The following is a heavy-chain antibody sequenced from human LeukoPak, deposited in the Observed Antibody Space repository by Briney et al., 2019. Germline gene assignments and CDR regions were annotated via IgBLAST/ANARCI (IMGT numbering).Heavy chain of an antibody. D-gene: IGHD5-18*01. CDR3: ARPGDTAMVTDAFDI. J-gene: IGHJ3*02. Sequence: ASVKVSCKASGYTFTGYYMHWVRQAPGQGLEWMGWINPNSGGTNYAQKFQGRVTMTRDTSISTAYMELSRLRSDDTAVYYCARPGDTAMVTDAFDIWGQGTMVTVSS. CDR1: GYTFTGYY. CDR2: INPNSGGT. V-gene: IGHV1-2*02.